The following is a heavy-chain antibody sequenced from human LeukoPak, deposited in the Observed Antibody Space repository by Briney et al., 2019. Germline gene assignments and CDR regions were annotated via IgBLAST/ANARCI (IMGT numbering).Heavy chain of an antibody. J-gene: IGHJ3*02. CDR1: GYTFTSYG. Sequence: ASVKVSCKASGYTFTSYGISWVRQAPGQGLEWMGWISAYNGNTNYAQKLQGRVTMTTDTSTSTAYMELRSLRSDDTAVYYCARDRGLGVPAAILKAFDIWGQGTMVTVSS. D-gene: IGHD2-2*02. CDR3: ARDRGLGVPAAILKAFDI. V-gene: IGHV1-18*01. CDR2: ISAYNGNT.